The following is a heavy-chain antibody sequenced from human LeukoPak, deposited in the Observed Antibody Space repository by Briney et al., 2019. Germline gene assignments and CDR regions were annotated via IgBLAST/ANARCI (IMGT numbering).Heavy chain of an antibody. Sequence: VASVKVSCKASGGTFSSYAISWVRQAPGQGLEWMGWTSAYNGNTNYAQKLQGRVTMTTDTSTSTAYMELRSLRSDDTAVYYCARSGLSYHTFDYWGQGTLVTVSS. CDR3: ARSGLSYHTFDY. D-gene: IGHD1-26*01. V-gene: IGHV1-18*01. CDR2: TSAYNGNT. CDR1: GGTFSSYA. J-gene: IGHJ4*02.